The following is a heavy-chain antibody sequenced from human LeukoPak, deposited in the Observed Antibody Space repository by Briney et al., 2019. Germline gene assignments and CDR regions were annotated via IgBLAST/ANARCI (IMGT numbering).Heavy chain of an antibody. CDR1: GFTFSNYW. J-gene: IGHJ3*02. V-gene: IGHV3-74*01. CDR2: THSDGSNT. Sequence: GGSLRLSCAASGFTFSNYWMHWVRQAPGKGLVWVSRTHSDGSNTNYADSVKGRFTISRDNAKNTLYLQMNSLRAEDTAVYYCGRQGASYAFDIWGQGTTVTVSS. CDR3: GRQGASYAFDI. D-gene: IGHD1-26*01.